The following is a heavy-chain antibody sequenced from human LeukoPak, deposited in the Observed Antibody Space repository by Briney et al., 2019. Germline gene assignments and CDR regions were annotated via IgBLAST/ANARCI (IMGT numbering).Heavy chain of an antibody. J-gene: IGHJ4*02. CDR2: IYHSGST. V-gene: IGHV4-38-2*02. CDR1: DYSISSGYY. CDR3: ARITDLSVATDY. Sequence: SETLSLTCTVSDYSISSGYYWGWIRQPPGKGLEWIGSIYHSGSTYYNPSLKSRVTISVDTSKNQFSLKLSSVTAADTAVYYCARITDLSVATDYWGQGTLVTVSS. D-gene: IGHD6-19*01.